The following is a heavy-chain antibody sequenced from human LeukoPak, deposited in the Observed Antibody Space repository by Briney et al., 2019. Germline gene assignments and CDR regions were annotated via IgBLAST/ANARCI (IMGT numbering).Heavy chain of an antibody. V-gene: IGHV1-46*01. J-gene: IGHJ4*02. CDR2: INPSGGST. D-gene: IGHD3-22*01. CDR3: AREEPRDGSGYY. CDR1: GYTFTSYY. Sequence: ASVTVSCKASGYTFTSYYMHWVRQAPGQGLEWMGIINPSGGSTSYAQKFQGRVTMTRDTSTSTVYMELSSLRSEDTAVYYCAREEPRDGSGYYWGQGTLVTVSS.